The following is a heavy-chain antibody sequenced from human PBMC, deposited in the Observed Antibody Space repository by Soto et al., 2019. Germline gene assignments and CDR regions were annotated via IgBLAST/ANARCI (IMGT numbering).Heavy chain of an antibody. V-gene: IGHV4-4*08. CDR1: GGSISSYY. J-gene: IGHJ6*02. CDR3: ASKGFGPLHGLVDV. Sequence: QVQLQESGPGLVKPSETLSLSCTGSGGSISSYYWSWFRQSPGKRMEWIGYVHNRWASSYYPSLQSGVAISLATSKSQCSLQGPSVTATGTAVYYCASKGFGPLHGLVDVWGQGTTVTVSS. D-gene: IGHD3-10*01. CDR2: VHNRWAS.